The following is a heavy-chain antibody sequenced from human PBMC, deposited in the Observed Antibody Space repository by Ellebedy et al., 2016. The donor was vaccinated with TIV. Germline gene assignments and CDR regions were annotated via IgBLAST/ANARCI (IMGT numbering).Heavy chain of an antibody. CDR3: AIDLRNEPPSPMEN. CDR2: ISGSGSTI. V-gene: IGHV3-11*01. J-gene: IGHJ4*02. CDR1: GFTFSDFY. Sequence: GGSLRLSXAASGFTFSDFYMSWIRQAPGQGLEWVSYISGSGSTIYYADSVKGRFTISRDNAKNSLYLQMNSLRAEDTAVYYCAIDLRNEPPSPMENWGQGTLVTVSS. D-gene: IGHD1-14*01.